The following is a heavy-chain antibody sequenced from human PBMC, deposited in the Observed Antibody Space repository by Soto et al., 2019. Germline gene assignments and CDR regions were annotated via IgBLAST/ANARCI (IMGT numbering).Heavy chain of an antibody. CDR3: ARDIVKYQLLSVLSDY. Sequence: GGSLRLSCAASGFTFSSYSMNWVRQAPGKGLEWVSYISSSSSTIYYADSVKGRFTISRDNAKNSLYLQMNSLRAEDTAVYYCARDIVKYQLLSVLSDYWGQGTLVTVSS. D-gene: IGHD2-2*01. V-gene: IGHV3-48*01. J-gene: IGHJ4*02. CDR2: ISSSSSTI. CDR1: GFTFSSYS.